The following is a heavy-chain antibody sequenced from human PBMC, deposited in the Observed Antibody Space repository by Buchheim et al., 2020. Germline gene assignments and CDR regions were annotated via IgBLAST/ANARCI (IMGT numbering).Heavy chain of an antibody. J-gene: IGHJ6*02. V-gene: IGHV3-66*01. D-gene: IGHD6-6*01. CDR3: AREEYSSSSGYYYGMDV. CDR1: GFTVSSNY. Sequence: VQLVESGGGVVQPGRSLRLSCAASGFTVSSNYMSWVRQAPGKGLEWVSVIYSGGSTYYADSVQGRFTISRDNSKNTLYLQMNSLRAEDTAVYYCAREEYSSSSGYYYGMDVWGQGTT. CDR2: IYSGGST.